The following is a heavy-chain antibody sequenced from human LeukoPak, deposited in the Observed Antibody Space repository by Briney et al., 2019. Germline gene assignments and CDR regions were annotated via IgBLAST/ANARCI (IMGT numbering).Heavy chain of an antibody. Sequence: SETLSLTCGVYGGSFSGYHWNWIRQPPGEGLEWIGEINHSGSTNYNPSLKSRVTISVDTSKKQFSLRLSSVTAADTAVYFCARGGGLDVWGQGATVTVSS. CDR3: ARGGGLDV. CDR1: GGSFSGYH. V-gene: IGHV4-34*01. CDR2: INHSGST. J-gene: IGHJ6*02.